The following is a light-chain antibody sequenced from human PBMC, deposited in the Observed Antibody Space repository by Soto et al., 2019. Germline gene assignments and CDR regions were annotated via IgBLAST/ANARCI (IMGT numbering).Light chain of an antibody. CDR2: DVS. CDR1: SSDLGGYNF. V-gene: IGLV2-11*01. J-gene: IGLJ3*02. CDR3: CSYAGSYTWV. Sequence: QSALTRPRSVSGSPGQSVTISCTGTSSDLGGYNFVSWYQHHPGKAPKLMIYDVSKRPSGVPDRFSGSKSGNTASLTISGLQAEDEADYYCCSYAGSYTWVFGGGTKVTVL.